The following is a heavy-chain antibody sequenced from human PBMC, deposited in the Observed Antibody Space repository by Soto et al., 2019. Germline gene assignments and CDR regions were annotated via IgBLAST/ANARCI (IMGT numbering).Heavy chain of an antibody. D-gene: IGHD2-2*01. Sequence: QGQLVQSGAEVKKPGASVKVTCKASGYTFTSYGISWVRQAPGQGLEWMGWISAYNGNTNYAQKLQGRVTMTTDTSTSTAYMELRSLRSDDTAVYYCARWGIDIVVVPAAKVSGWFDPWGRGTLVTVSS. J-gene: IGHJ5*02. CDR2: ISAYNGNT. CDR1: GYTFTSYG. CDR3: ARWGIDIVVVPAAKVSGWFDP. V-gene: IGHV1-18*01.